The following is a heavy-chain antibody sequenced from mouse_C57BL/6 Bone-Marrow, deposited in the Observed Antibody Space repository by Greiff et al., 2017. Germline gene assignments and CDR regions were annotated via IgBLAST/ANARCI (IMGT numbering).Heavy chain of an antibody. CDR2: IDPSDSYT. CDR3: ARSRNGNYDYFDY. J-gene: IGHJ2*01. Sequence: VQLQQPGAELVMPGASVKLSCKASGYTFTSYWMHWVKQRPGQGLEWIGEIDPSDSYTNYNQKFKGKSTLTVDKSSSTAYMQLSSLTSEDSAVYYCARSRNGNYDYFDYWGQGTTLTVSS. D-gene: IGHD2-1*01. V-gene: IGHV1-69*01. CDR1: GYTFTSYW.